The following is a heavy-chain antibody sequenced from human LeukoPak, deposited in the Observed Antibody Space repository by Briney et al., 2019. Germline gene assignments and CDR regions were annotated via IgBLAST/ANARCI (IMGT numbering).Heavy chain of an antibody. CDR3: ARDRRAWIQGEGDYYYGMDV. J-gene: IGHJ6*02. V-gene: IGHV4-39*07. Sequence: SETLSLTCTVSGGSISSSSYYWGWIRQPPGKGLEWIGSIYYSGSTYYNPSLKSRVTISVDTSKNQFSLKLSSVTAADTAVYYCARDRRAWIQGEGDYYYGMDVWGQGTTVTVSS. D-gene: IGHD5-18*01. CDR1: GGSISSSSYY. CDR2: IYYSGST.